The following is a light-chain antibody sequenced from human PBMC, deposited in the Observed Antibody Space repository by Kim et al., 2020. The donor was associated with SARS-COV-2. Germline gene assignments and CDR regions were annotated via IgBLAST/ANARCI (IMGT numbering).Light chain of an antibody. CDR2: QDS. J-gene: IGLJ2*01. CDR1: KLGDKY. V-gene: IGLV3-1*01. Sequence: SYELTQPPSVSVSPGQTASITCSGDKLGDKYACWYQQKPGQSPVLVIYQDSKRPSGIPERFSGSNSGNTATLTISGTQAMDEADYYCQAWDSSLTVFGGGTRLTV. CDR3: QAWDSSLTV.